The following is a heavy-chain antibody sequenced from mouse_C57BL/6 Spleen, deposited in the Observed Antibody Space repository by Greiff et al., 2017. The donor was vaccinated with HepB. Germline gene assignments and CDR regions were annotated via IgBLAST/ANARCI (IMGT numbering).Heavy chain of an antibody. J-gene: IGHJ2*01. CDR3: ARGDYGSSVEDY. D-gene: IGHD1-1*01. V-gene: IGHV1-82*01. Sequence: QVQLQQSGPELVKPGASVKISCKASGYAFSSSWMNWVKQRPGKGLEWIGRIYPGDGDTNSNGKFKGKATLTADKSSSTAYMQLSSLTSEDSAVYFCARGDYGSSVEDYWGQGTTLTVSS. CDR2: IYPGDGDT. CDR1: GYAFSSSW.